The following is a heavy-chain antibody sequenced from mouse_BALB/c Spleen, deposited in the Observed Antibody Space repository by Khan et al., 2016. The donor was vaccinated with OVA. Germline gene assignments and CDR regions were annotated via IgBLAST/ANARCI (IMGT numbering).Heavy chain of an antibody. D-gene: IGHD2-13*01. V-gene: IGHV1-5*01. Sequence: VQLQQSGTVLARPGASVKMSCKASGYTFTSYWMHWVKQRPGQGLEWIGAIYPGNSDTNYNQKFKGKAKLTAVTSTSTAYMELNSLTNEDSAVSYCSRDGFGDCEDWAYWCQGYTLTVSS. CDR3: SRDGFGDCEDWAY. J-gene: IGHJ2*01. CDR2: IYPGNSDT. CDR1: GYTFTSYW.